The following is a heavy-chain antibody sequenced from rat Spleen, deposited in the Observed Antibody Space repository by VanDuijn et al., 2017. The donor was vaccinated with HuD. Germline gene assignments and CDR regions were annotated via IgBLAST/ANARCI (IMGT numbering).Heavy chain of an antibody. V-gene: IGHV5-58*01. CDR2: ISPSGGST. Sequence: EVQLVETGGGLVQPGRSLKLSCVASGFTFSTYWMYWIRQAPGKGLEWVSSISPSGGSTYYRDSVKGRFTVSRDNAKNTLYLQMDSLRSEDTATYYCATGPRILRLDWFAYWGQGTLVTVSS. CDR1: GFTFSTYW. CDR3: ATGPRILRLDWFAY. D-gene: IGHD1-6*01. J-gene: IGHJ3*01.